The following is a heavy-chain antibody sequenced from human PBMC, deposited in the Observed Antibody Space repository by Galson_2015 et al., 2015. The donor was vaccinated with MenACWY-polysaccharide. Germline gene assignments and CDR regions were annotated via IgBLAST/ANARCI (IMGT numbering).Heavy chain of an antibody. V-gene: IGHV3-33*01. J-gene: IGHJ4*01. CDR3: ARDVHYHDYLGFYFDY. CDR1: DFTFSAHG. CDR2: IWYDGGKR. D-gene: IGHD4-17*01. Sequence: SLRLSCAASDFTFSAHGMHWVRQAPGKGLEWVAAIWYDGGKRYYADAVEGRFAVSRDNSQSTLYLQMDSRGVEDTAMYYCARDVHYHDYLGFYFDYWGQGTLVPVSS.